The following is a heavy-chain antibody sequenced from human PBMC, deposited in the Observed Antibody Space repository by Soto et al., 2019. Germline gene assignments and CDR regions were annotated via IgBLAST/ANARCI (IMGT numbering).Heavy chain of an antibody. V-gene: IGHV4-34*01. D-gene: IGHD4-4*01. CDR2: ITHSGST. Sequence: PSETLPLTCAFYGVSFNDYHWNLIRQPPGKRLEWIGEITHSGSTNYNPSLKSRVTILVDTSKNQVSLRLSSVTAADTAVYYCARGPVTKDYYYYGMDVWGRGTTVTVSS. CDR3: ARGPVTKDYYYYGMDV. J-gene: IGHJ6*02. CDR1: GVSFNDYH.